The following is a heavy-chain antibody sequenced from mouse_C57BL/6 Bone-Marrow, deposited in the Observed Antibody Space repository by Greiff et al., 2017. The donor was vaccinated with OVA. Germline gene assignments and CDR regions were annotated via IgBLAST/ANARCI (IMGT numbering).Heavy chain of an antibody. J-gene: IGHJ4*01. CDR3: AGYDYDAYYAMDY. V-gene: IGHV1-82*01. CDR1: GYAFSSSW. D-gene: IGHD2-4*01. Sequence: VQLVESGPELVKPGASVKISCKASGYAFSSSWMNWVKQRPGKGLEWIGRIYPGDGDTNYNGKFKGKATLTADKSSSTAYMQLSSLTSEDSAVYFCAGYDYDAYYAMDYWGQGTSVTVSS. CDR2: IYPGDGDT.